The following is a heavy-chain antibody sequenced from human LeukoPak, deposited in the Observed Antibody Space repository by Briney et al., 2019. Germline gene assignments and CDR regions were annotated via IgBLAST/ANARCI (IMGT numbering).Heavy chain of an antibody. V-gene: IGHV3-23*01. CDR2: ISGSGGRT. Sequence: GGSLRLSCAASGFTFTSYAMSWVRQAPGKGLEWVSAISGSGGRTYYADSVKGRFTISRDNSKNTLYLQMNSLRAEHTAVYYCAKGIQLLPDAFDPWGQGTLVTVSS. D-gene: IGHD5-18*01. CDR3: AKGIQLLPDAFDP. J-gene: IGHJ5*02. CDR1: GFTFTSYA.